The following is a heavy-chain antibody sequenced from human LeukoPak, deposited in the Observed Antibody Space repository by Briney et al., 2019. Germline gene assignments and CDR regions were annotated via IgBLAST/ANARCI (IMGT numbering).Heavy chain of an antibody. J-gene: IGHJ3*02. V-gene: IGHV4-39*01. Sequence: SETLSLTCTVSGGSISSSSYYWGWIRQPPGKGLEWIGSIYYSGSTYYNPSLKSRVTISVDTSKNQFSLKLSSVTAADTAVYYCARTWYYYDSSGYYVGAFDIWGQGTMVTVSS. D-gene: IGHD3-22*01. CDR1: GGSISSSSYY. CDR3: ARTWYYYDSSGYYVGAFDI. CDR2: IYYSGST.